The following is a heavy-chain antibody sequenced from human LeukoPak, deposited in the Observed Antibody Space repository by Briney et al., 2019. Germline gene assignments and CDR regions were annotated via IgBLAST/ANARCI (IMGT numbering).Heavy chain of an antibody. CDR1: GVPLKRNY. J-gene: IGHJ4*02. Sequence: GALGLFWAASGVPLKRNYMRWGRQGPGKGLEWVSVIYSGGSTYYADSVRGRFTISRDISKNTLYLQMNSLRAEDTAVYYCARGGVFKYSWGQGTLVTVSS. V-gene: IGHV3-53*01. CDR2: IYSGGST. CDR3: ARGGVFKYS. D-gene: IGHD3-10*01.